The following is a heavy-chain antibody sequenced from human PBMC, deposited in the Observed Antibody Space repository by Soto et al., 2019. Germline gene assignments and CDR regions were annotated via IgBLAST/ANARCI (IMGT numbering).Heavy chain of an antibody. CDR2: IIPISETT. J-gene: IGHJ6*02. Sequence: GASVKVSCKASGGTFSSLDINWVRQAPGQGLEWMGGIIPISETTNYAQIFQGRVSIVADISTSTAYMELSRLRSEDTAVYYCARALLSHSYDSGGYDPYFHAMDVWGQGTPVTVSS. V-gene: IGHV1-69*06. CDR1: GGTFSSLD. CDR3: ARALLSHSYDSGGYDPYFHAMDV. D-gene: IGHD3-22*01.